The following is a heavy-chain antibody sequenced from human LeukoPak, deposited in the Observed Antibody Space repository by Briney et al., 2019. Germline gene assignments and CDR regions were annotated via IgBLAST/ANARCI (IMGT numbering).Heavy chain of an antibody. CDR1: GFTFDDYA. J-gene: IGHJ4*02. D-gene: IGHD3-22*01. CDR2: ISWNSGSI. Sequence: GGSLRLSCAASGFTFDDYAMRWVRQAPGKGLEWVSGISWNSGSIGYADSVKGRFTISRDNSKNTLYLQMNSLRAEDTAVYYCAKATAYYDSRDFDYWGQGTLVTVSS. V-gene: IGHV3-9*01. CDR3: AKATAYYDSRDFDY.